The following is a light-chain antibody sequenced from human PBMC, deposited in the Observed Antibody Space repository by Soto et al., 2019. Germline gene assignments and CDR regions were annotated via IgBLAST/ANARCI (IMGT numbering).Light chain of an antibody. Sequence: EIVLTQSPATLSLSPGEIATLSCRAIQSVHSYLAWYQQKPGQAPRLLIYDSSNRATGIPARFSGSGSGTDFTLTISSLELEDFAVYYCQQRSGWPPMYTFGQGTKLE. V-gene: IGKV3-11*01. CDR2: DSS. J-gene: IGKJ2*01. CDR3: QQRSGWPPMYT. CDR1: QSVHSY.